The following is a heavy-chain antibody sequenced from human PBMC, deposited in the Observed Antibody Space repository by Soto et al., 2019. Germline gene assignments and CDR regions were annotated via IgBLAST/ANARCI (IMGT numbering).Heavy chain of an antibody. V-gene: IGHV6-1*01. CDR1: GDSVSSNSAA. J-gene: IGHJ6*02. CDR2: TYYRSKWYN. CDR3: ARAPRVLRYFDWLPPCGMDV. D-gene: IGHD3-9*01. Sequence: PSQTLSLTCAISGDSVSSNSAAWNWIRQSPSRGLEWLGRTYYRSKWYNDYAVSVKSRITINPDTSKNQFSLQLNSVTPEDTAVYYCARAPRVLRYFDWLPPCGMDVWGQGNTVTVS.